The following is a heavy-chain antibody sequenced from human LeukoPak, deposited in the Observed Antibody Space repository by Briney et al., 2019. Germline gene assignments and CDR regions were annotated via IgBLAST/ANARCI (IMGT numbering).Heavy chain of an antibody. D-gene: IGHD3-16*01. CDR3: ARVSVSRYYYYGMDV. J-gene: IGHJ6*02. Sequence: PGGSLRLSCAASGFIFSDSHMHWVRQASGKGLEWVGHVRSKADNYAAAYAASVKGRFTISRDNAKNSLYLQMNSLRAEDTAVYYCARVSVSRYYYYGMDVWGQGTTVTVSS. V-gene: IGHV3-73*01. CDR2: VRSKADNYAA. CDR1: GFIFSDSH.